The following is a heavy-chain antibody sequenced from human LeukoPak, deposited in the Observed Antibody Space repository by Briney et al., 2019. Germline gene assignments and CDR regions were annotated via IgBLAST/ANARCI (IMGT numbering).Heavy chain of an antibody. V-gene: IGHV3-48*03. CDR2: ISESGSLI. J-gene: IGHJ4*02. CDR1: GFTFSNYE. CDR3: ARDSGSGTTGNEFDY. D-gene: IGHD1-1*01. Sequence: GGSLRLSCAASGFTFSNYEMNWVRQAPGKGLEWVAYISESGSLIYYADSVMGRLTISRDNSKNSLFPQMSSLRAEDTAVYYCARDSGSGTTGNEFDYWGQGTLVSVSS.